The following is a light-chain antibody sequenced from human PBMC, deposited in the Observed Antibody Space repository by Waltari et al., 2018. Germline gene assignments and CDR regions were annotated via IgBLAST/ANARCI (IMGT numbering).Light chain of an antibody. CDR3: QVWDSSTGYWV. Sequence: SYVLTQAPSVSVAPGKTTNITCGGSDIGRTSVHWYQQKPGQAPVLVIYYDDDRPSGIPERFSGSNSGNTATLTITRVEAGDEADYHCQVWDSSTGYWVFGGGTRLSVL. V-gene: IGLV3-21*04. CDR1: DIGRTS. CDR2: YDD. J-gene: IGLJ3*02.